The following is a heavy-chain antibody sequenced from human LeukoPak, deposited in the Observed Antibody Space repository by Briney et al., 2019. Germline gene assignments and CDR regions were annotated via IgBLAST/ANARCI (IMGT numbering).Heavy chain of an antibody. D-gene: IGHD5-12*01. J-gene: IGHJ4*02. CDR3: ARDPWTNSDYDGFDY. CDR1: GFSFSSYW. V-gene: IGHV3-21*01. Sequence: PGGSLRLSCAASGFSFSSYWMHWVRQAPGKGLEWVSSISSSGSYIYYADSVKGRFTISRDNAKNSQYLQMNSLRAEDTAVYYCARDPWTNSDYDGFDYWGQGTLVTVSS. CDR2: ISSSGSYI.